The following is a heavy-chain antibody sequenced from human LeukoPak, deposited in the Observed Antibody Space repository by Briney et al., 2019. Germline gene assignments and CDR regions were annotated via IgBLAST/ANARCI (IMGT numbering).Heavy chain of an antibody. Sequence: SETLSLTCAVYGGSFSGYYWSWIRQPPGKGLEWSGEINHSGSTNYNPSLKSRVTISVDTSKNQFSLKLSSVTAADTAVYYCARGPNWDIVVVPAALPQYFQHWGQGTLVTVSS. D-gene: IGHD2-2*01. J-gene: IGHJ1*01. CDR2: INHSGST. V-gene: IGHV4-34*01. CDR3: ARGPNWDIVVVPAALPQYFQH. CDR1: GGSFSGYY.